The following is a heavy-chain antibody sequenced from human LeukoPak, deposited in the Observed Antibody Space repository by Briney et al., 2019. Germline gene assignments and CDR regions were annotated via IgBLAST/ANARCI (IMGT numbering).Heavy chain of an antibody. D-gene: IGHD1-7*01. V-gene: IGHV3-21*04. J-gene: IGHJ4*02. CDR2: ISSSSSYI. CDR3: AKDLNWNYGPLFDY. CDR1: GFTFSSYS. Sequence: GGSLRLSCAASGFTFSSYSMNWVRQAPGKGLEWVSSISSSSSYIYYADSVKGRFTISRDNAKNSLYLQMNSLRAEDTALYYCAKDLNWNYGPLFDYWGQGTLVTVSS.